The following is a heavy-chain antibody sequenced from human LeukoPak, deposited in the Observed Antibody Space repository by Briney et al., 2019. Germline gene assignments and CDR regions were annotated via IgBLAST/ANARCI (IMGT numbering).Heavy chain of an antibody. CDR1: GGSISSYY. J-gene: IGHJ4*02. Sequence: PSETLSLTCTVSGGSISSYYWSWIRQPAGKGLEWIGRIYISGSTNYNPSLKSRVTMSLDTSKNHFSLKLSSVTAADTAVYYCARDQARGNGWDFDYWGKGTLVTVSS. CDR2: IYISGST. D-gene: IGHD6-19*01. V-gene: IGHV4-4*07. CDR3: ARDQARGNGWDFDY.